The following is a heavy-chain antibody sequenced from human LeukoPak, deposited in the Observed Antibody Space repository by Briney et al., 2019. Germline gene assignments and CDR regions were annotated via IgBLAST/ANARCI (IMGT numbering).Heavy chain of an antibody. D-gene: IGHD5-18*01. V-gene: IGHV3-21*01. CDR3: AKDQGYSYGYGAFDI. CDR2: ISSSSSYV. CDR1: GFTFSNYA. J-gene: IGHJ3*02. Sequence: GGSLRLSCAASGFTFSNYAMTWVRQAPGKGLEWVSSISSSSSYVYYADSVKGRFTISRDNAKNSLYLQMNSLRAEDTAVYYCAKDQGYSYGYGAFDIWGQGPMVTVSS.